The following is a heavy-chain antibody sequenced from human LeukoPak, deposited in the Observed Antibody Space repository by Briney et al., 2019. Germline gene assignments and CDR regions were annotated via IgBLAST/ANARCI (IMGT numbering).Heavy chain of an antibody. Sequence: TGGSLRLSCAASGFTFDDYGMSWVRQAPGRGLECVSGNNWNGGSTGYADSVKGRFTISRDNAKNSLYLQMNSLRAEDTALYYCARDKGARYFDWLDGDYFDYWGQGTLVTVSS. V-gene: IGHV3-20*04. J-gene: IGHJ4*02. D-gene: IGHD3-9*01. CDR2: NNWNGGST. CDR1: GFTFDDYG. CDR3: ARDKGARYFDWLDGDYFDY.